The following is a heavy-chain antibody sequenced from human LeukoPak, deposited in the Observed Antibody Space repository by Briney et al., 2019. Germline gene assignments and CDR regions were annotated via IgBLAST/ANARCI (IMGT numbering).Heavy chain of an antibody. D-gene: IGHD3-22*01. Sequence: ASETLSLTCIVSGGSISSGSYYWSWIRQPAGKGLEWIGRIHTSGSTNYNSSLKSRVTISVDTSKNQFSLKLSSVTAADTAVYSCARGTLIVVGERGPYYFYSWGQGTLVTVSS. V-gene: IGHV4-61*02. CDR1: GGSISSGSYY. CDR3: ARGTLIVVGERGPYYFYS. J-gene: IGHJ4*02. CDR2: IHTSGST.